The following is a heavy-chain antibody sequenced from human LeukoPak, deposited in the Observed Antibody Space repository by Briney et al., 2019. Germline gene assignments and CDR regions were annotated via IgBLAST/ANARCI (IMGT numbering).Heavy chain of an antibody. Sequence: GGSLRLSCAASGFTFSSYSMNWVRQAPGKGLEWVSSISSSSSYIYYADSVKGRFTISRDNAENSVYLQMNDLRAEDTGVYYCVTKEPSTSGWSYWGQGTLVTVSS. CDR2: ISSSSSYI. CDR1: GFTFSSYS. V-gene: IGHV3-21*01. D-gene: IGHD6-19*01. CDR3: VTKEPSTSGWSY. J-gene: IGHJ4*02.